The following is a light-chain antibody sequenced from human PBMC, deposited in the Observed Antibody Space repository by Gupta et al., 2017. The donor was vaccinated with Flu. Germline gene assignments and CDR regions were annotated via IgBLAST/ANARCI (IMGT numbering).Light chain of an antibody. J-gene: IGKJ2*01. V-gene: IGKV3-11*01. CDR1: QSVGSC. CDR3: HQRSSQDT. Sequence: SPSPLSLSPGESTTRSCRVSQSVGSCLEWYQQKPGQAPRLLIYDASNSASGNSVRFSGRGYGKDFTLTSSRREHEDFAVYYAHQRSSQDTFGQGTKVDIK. CDR2: DAS.